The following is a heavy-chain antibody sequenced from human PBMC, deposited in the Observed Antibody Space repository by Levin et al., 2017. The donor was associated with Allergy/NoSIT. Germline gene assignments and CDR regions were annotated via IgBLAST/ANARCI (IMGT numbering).Heavy chain of an antibody. CDR1: GFTFSSYA. Sequence: GESLKISCAASGFTFSSYAMSWVRQAPGKGLQWVSAIGGSGGNIYYADAVQGRFTISRDNSKNTLYLQMNSLRVEDTAVYYCARDRYCSGGSCYADYWGQGTLVTVSS. J-gene: IGHJ4*02. D-gene: IGHD2-15*01. CDR3: ARDRYCSGGSCYADY. CDR2: IGGSGGNI. V-gene: IGHV3-23*01.